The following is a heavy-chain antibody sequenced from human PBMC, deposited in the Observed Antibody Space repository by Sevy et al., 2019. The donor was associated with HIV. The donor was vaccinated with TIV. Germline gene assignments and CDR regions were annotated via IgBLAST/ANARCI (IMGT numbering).Heavy chain of an antibody. D-gene: IGHD6-19*01. CDR3: ARDPSVEGSLYYFEF. CDR2: ISSYNSET. J-gene: IGHJ4*02. V-gene: IGHV1-18*04. CDR1: GYNFISYG. Sequence: ASVKVSCKTSGYNFISYGISWVRQAPGQGLEWMGWISSYNSETNYARKFQGRATMTTETSTSTVYMELRSLTSDDTAVYYCARDPSVEGSLYYFEFWGQGTLVTVSS.